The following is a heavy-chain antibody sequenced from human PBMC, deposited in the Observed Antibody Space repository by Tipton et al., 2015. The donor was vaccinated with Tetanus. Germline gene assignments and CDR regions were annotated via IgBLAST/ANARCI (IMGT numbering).Heavy chain of an antibody. V-gene: IGHV3-23*01. CDR2: ISGSGGST. D-gene: IGHD3-16*01. CDR3: ARFYDYVLACDI. CDR1: GFTFSSYA. J-gene: IGHJ3*02. Sequence: SLRLSCAASGFTFSSYAMSWVRQAPGKGLEWVSAISGSGGSTYYADSVKGRFTISRDNSKNTLYLQMNSLRAEDTAVYYCARFYDYVLACDIWGQGTMVTVSS.